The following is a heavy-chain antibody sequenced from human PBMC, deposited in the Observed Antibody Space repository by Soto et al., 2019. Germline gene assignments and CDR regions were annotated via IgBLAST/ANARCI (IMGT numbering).Heavy chain of an antibody. D-gene: IGHD3-3*01. V-gene: IGHV3-49*05. CDR3: TRNDSWSGYPQTTFDY. J-gene: IGHJ4*02. Sequence: EVQLVESGGGLVKPGRSLRLSCTASGFTFGDYAMSWFRQAPGKGLEWVGFIRSKAYGGTTEYAASVKGRFTISRDDSKSIAYLQMNSLKTEDTAVYYCTRNDSWSGYPQTTFDYWGQGTLVTVSS. CDR2: IRSKAYGGTT. CDR1: GFTFGDYA.